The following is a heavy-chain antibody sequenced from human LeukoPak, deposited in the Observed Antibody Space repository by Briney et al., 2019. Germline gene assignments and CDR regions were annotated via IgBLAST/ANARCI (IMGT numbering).Heavy chain of an antibody. CDR1: GGSVSSSYC. J-gene: IGHJ4*02. D-gene: IGHD3-10*01. CDR3: ARYLPVSGLNLEY. Sequence: SGTLSLTCAVAGGSVSSSYCWTWVRQPPGKGLEWIGDINHSGSTHYNPSLGSRVTISLDKSKNQFSLKLNSVTAADAVVCYCARYLPVSGLNLEYWGQGTPV. V-gene: IGHV4-4*02. CDR2: INHSGST.